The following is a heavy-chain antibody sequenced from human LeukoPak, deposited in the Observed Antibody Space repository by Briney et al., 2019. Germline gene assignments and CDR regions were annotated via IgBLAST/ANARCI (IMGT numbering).Heavy chain of an antibody. J-gene: IGHJ4*02. V-gene: IGHV1-18*04. D-gene: IGHD3-3*01. Sequence: ASVKVSCKASGYTFTSYGISWVRQAPGQGLEWMGWISIYNGNTNYAQKLQGRVTMTTDTSTSTAYMELRSLRSDDTAVYYCARGNYDFWSGYPTSTHYFDYWGQGTLVTVSS. CDR2: ISIYNGNT. CDR3: ARGNYDFWSGYPTSTHYFDY. CDR1: GYTFTSYG.